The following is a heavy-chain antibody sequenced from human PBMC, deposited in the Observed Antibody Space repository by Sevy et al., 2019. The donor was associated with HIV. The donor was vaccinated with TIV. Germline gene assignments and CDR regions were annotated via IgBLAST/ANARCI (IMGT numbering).Heavy chain of an antibody. J-gene: IGHJ6*02. CDR3: ATSYYDSSGYSPLFYYGMDV. CDR1: GGTFINFA. V-gene: IGHV1-69*13. CDR2: FIPLFDTT. Sequence: ASVKVSCKTSGGTFINFAITWVRQAPGQGLEWMGGFIPLFDTTNYSQKFQGTVTLTADGSTATAYMELSSLRSEDTAVYYCATSYYDSSGYSPLFYYGMDVWGQGTTVTVSS. D-gene: IGHD3-22*01.